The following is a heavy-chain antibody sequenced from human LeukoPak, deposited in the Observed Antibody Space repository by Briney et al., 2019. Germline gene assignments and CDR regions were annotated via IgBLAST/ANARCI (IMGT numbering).Heavy chain of an antibody. CDR1: GFTVSSNY. CDR2: IFSGGDT. D-gene: IGHD1-26*01. J-gene: IGHJ4*02. Sequence: GGSLRLSCAPSGFTVSSNYMTWVRQAPGKGLEWVSVIFSGGDTYYTDSVKGRFTISRDNSKNTLYLQMNSLRAEDTAVYYCAKDRSGSYYNYWGQGTLVTVSS. CDR3: AKDRSGSYYNY. V-gene: IGHV3-66*02.